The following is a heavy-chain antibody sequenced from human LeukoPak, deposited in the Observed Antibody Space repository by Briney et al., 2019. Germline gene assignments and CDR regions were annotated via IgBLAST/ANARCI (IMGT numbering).Heavy chain of an antibody. D-gene: IGHD2-2*01. Sequence: SETLSLTCTVSGGSISSGGYYWSWIRQHPGKGLEWIGYIYYSGSTYYNPSLKSRVTISVDTSKNQFSLKLSSVIAADTAVYYCARHVPAGILDIWAKGQWSPSLQ. CDR3: ARHVPAGILDI. CDR1: GGSISSGGYY. V-gene: IGHV4-31*03. J-gene: IGHJ3*02. CDR2: IYYSGST.